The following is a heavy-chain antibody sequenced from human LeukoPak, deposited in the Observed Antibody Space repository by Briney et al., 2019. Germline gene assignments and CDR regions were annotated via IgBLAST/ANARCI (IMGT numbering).Heavy chain of an antibody. CDR1: GFTFSSYA. CDR2: ISGSGGST. D-gene: IGHD2-2*02. V-gene: IGHV3-23*01. J-gene: IGHJ1*01. CDR3: AKDRAGYCSSTSCYSLHFQH. Sequence: GGSLRRYGAASGFTFSSYAMSWVRQAPGKGLEWVSAISGSGGSTYYADSVKGRFTISRDNSKNTLYLQMNSLRAEDTAVYYCAKDRAGYCSSTSCYSLHFQHWGQGTLVTVSS.